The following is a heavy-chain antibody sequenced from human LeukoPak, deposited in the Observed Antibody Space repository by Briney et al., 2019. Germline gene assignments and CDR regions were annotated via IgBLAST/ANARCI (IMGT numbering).Heavy chain of an antibody. V-gene: IGHV3-11*04. D-gene: IGHD6-19*01. Sequence: PGGSLRLSCAASGFTFSDYYMSWIRQAPGKGLEWVSYISSSGTTIYYADSVKGRFTISRDNSKNTLYLQMNSLRAEDTAVYYCAKAPYSSGWYLLRLDWGQGTLVTVSS. CDR2: ISSSGTTI. CDR1: GFTFSDYY. J-gene: IGHJ4*02. CDR3: AKAPYSSGWYLLRLD.